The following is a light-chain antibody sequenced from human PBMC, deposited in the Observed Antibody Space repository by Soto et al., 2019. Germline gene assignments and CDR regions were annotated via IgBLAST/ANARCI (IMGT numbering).Light chain of an antibody. CDR3: QQYNNWPPIT. J-gene: IGKJ4*01. CDR2: GAS. CDR1: QSIRGN. V-gene: IGKV3-15*01. Sequence: EIVMTQSPVTLSVSPGERATLSCRASQSIRGNLAWYQQKPGQAPRLLMYGASTRATGIPATFSGSGSGTEFTLTISSLQSEDFAVYYCQQYNNWPPITFGGGTKVEIK.